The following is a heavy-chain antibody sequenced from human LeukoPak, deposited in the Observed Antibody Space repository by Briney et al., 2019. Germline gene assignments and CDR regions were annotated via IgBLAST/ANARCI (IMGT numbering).Heavy chain of an antibody. V-gene: IGHV4-30-4*01. J-gene: IGHJ4*02. CDR3: ARGSGYCSGGSCGATY. CDR1: GGSISSGDYY. CDR2: IYYSGST. Sequence: SETLSLTCTVSGGSISSGDYYWSWIRQPPGKGLEWIGYIYYSGSTYYNPSLKSRVTISVDTSKNQFSLKLSSVTAADTAVYYCARGSGYCSGGSCGATYWGQGTLVTVSS. D-gene: IGHD2-15*01.